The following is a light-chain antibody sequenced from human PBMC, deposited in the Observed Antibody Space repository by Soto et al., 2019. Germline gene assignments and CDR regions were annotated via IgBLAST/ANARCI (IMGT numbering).Light chain of an antibody. J-gene: IGKJ4*01. CDR3: QQSYSTPLT. CDR2: AAS. V-gene: IGKV1-39*01. Sequence: DIQMTQSPSSLSASVGHRVTITCRASQSISSYLNWYQQKLGKAPKLLIYAASSLQSGVPSKFSGSGSGTEFTLPISSLQPEDFATYYCQQSYSTPLTFGGGTKVEIK. CDR1: QSISSY.